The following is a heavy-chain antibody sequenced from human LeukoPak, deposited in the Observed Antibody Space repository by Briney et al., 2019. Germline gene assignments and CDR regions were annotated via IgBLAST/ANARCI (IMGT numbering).Heavy chain of an antibody. CDR3: VRDRTHYYYGMDV. V-gene: IGHV4-4*08. Sequence: SETLSLTCTVSGGSVSSYYWSWIRQPPGKGLEWIGYIYYSGSTDYNPSLKSRVTISVDTSKNQFSLKLSSVTAADTAVYYCVRDRTHYYYGMDVWGQGTTVTVSS. J-gene: IGHJ6*02. D-gene: IGHD1-1*01. CDR2: IYYSGST. CDR1: GGSVSSYY.